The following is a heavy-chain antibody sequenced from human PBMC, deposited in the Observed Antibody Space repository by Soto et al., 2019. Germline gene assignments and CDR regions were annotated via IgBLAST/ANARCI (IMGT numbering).Heavy chain of an antibody. V-gene: IGHV6-1*01. CDR2: TYYNSKWYY. CDR3: VRSTYYFHS. J-gene: IGHJ4*02. CDR1: GDSVSSNSGA. Sequence: SQTLSLTCAISGDSVSSNSGAWNWIRQSPSRGLEWLGRTYYNSKWYYDYAVSVKSRIIIIPDTSKNQFSLQLNSVTPEDSAVYYCVRSTYYFHSWGQGTLVTVSS.